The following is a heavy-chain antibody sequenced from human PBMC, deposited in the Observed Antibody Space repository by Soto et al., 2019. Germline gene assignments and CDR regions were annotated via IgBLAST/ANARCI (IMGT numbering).Heavy chain of an antibody. CDR1: GFSFSSAW. D-gene: IGHD4-4*01. J-gene: IGHJ4*02. V-gene: IGHV3-15*01. Sequence: PGGSLRLSCAASGFSFSSAWMSWVRQTPEKGLEWVGRIKSKSDGGTTDYAAPVKGRFTISRDDSENTLYLQMNSLKTEDTAVYYCTTDRFYSPVDHWCQGTLVTVS. CDR2: IKSKSDGGTT. CDR3: TTDRFYSPVDH.